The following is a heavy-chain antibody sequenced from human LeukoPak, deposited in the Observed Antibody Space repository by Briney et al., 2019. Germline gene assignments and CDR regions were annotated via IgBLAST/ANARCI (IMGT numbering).Heavy chain of an antibody. CDR2: IIPIFGTA. V-gene: IGHV1-69*01. CDR3: ARDRRYNWNDGGGVYFDY. Sequence: ASVKVSCKASGGTFSSYAISWVRQAPGQGLEWMGGIIPIFGTANYAQKFQGRVTITADESTSTAYMELSSLGSEDTAVYYCARDRRYNWNDGGGVYFDYWGQGTLVTVSS. CDR1: GGTFSSYA. D-gene: IGHD1-20*01. J-gene: IGHJ4*02.